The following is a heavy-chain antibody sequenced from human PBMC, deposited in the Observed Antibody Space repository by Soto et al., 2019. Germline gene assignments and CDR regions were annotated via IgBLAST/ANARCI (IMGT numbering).Heavy chain of an antibody. V-gene: IGHV3-23*01. J-gene: IGHJ4*02. CDR3: AKEFAFYYDSSAYSFDY. Sequence: GGSLRLSCVVSGFTFNTYAMNWVRQAPGKGLEWVPGISYSGGKTYYADSVKGRFTISRANSKNILYLQMNSLRAEDTAVYYCAKEFAFYYDSSAYSFDYWGQGTLVTVSS. CDR1: GFTFNTYA. D-gene: IGHD3-22*01. CDR2: ISYSGGKT.